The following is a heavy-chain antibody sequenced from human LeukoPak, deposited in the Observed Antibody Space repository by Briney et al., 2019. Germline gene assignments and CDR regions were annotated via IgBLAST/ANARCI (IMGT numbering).Heavy chain of an antibody. CDR1: GDSMTSHY. CDR2: ISASGST. D-gene: IGHD6-19*01. CDR3: ARNSGWYVYDY. V-gene: IGHV4-4*09. J-gene: IGHJ4*02. Sequence: SETLSLTCTVSGDSMTSHYWSWIRQPPGKGLEWIGYISASGSTNYNPSLKSRVTISADTSKTHFSLKVTSVTAADTAFYYCARNSGWYVYDYWGQGTLVTVSS.